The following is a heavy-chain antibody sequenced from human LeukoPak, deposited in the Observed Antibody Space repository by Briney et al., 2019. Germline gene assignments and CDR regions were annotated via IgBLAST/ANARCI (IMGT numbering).Heavy chain of an antibody. CDR2: ISPYNGNT. J-gene: IGHJ4*02. V-gene: IGHV1-18*01. Sequence: ASVKVSCKASGYNFIIYSINWVRQAPGQGLEWMGWISPYNGNTIYAQELQGSVTMTTDTSTSTAYMELRSLRSDDTAVYYCVRRFGYDFWSGHPMGDYWGQGTLVTVSS. D-gene: IGHD3-3*01. CDR1: GYNFIIYS. CDR3: VRRFGYDFWSGHPMGDY.